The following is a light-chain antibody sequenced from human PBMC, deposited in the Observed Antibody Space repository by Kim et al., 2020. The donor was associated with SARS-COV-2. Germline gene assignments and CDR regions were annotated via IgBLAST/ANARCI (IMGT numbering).Light chain of an antibody. CDR3: QQSYITPFT. CDR1: QSISSH. J-gene: IGKJ3*01. Sequence: ASVGDRVTITCRTTQSISSHLNWYQQKPVRAPKLLISAASTLQGGVPSRFSGSGSETDFTLTISSLQPEDFATYFCQQSYITPFTFGPATKVDIK. CDR2: AAS. V-gene: IGKV1-39*01.